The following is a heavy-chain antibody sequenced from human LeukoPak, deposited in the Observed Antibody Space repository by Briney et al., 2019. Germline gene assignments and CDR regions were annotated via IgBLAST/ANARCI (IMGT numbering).Heavy chain of an antibody. J-gene: IGHJ4*02. V-gene: IGHV3-23*01. CDR3: AKDSTVTSLGY. CDR1: GFTFSSYA. Sequence: GGSLRLSCAASGFTFSSYAMSWVRQAPGKGLEWVSAISGSGGSTYYADSVKGRFTISRDNSKDTLYLQMNSLRAEDTAVYYCAKDSTVTSLGYWGQGTLVTVSS. D-gene: IGHD4-17*01. CDR2: ISGSGGST.